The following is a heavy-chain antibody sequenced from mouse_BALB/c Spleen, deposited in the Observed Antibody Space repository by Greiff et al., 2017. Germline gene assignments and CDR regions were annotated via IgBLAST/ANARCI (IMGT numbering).Heavy chain of an antibody. CDR3: TRDGGKGY. CDR2: ISSGGSYN. J-gene: IGHJ2*01. V-gene: IGHV5-6-4*01. Sequence: EVTLMESGGGLVKPGGSLKLSCAASGLTFSSYTMSWVRQTPEKRLEWVATISSGGSYNYYPDSVKGRFTISRDNAKITLYLQMSSLKSEATAMYYWTRDGGKGYWGQGTTLTVSS. D-gene: IGHD1-1*02. CDR1: GLTFSSYT.